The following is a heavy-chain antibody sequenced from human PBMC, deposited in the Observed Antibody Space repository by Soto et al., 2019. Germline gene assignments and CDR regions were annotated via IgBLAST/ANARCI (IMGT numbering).Heavy chain of an antibody. CDR1: GGSISSSNHY. D-gene: IGHD3-10*01. J-gene: IGHJ4*02. V-gene: IGHV4-39*07. CDR2: IYYSGTT. CDR3: ARYGSGSYYPTTFDY. Sequence: PLETLSLTCTVSGGSISSSNHYWGWIRRPPGKGLEWIGTIYYSGTTYYNPSLKSRVTISVDTSKNQFSLKLSSVTAADTAVYFCARYGSGSYYPTTFDYWGQGTLVTVSS.